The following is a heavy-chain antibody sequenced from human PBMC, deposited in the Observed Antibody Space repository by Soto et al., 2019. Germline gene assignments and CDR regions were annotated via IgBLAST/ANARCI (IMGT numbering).Heavy chain of an antibody. D-gene: IGHD4-17*01. CDR2: ISGSGGST. CDR1: GFHFSSYA. J-gene: IGHJ4*02. V-gene: IGHV3-23*01. Sequence: PGGSLILSCAASGFHFSSYAMSWVRQAPGKGLEWVSAISGSGGSTYYADSVKGRFTISRDNSKNTLYLQMNSLRAEDTAVYYCAKGFRGSDYGDYGHLVEFDYWGQGTLVTVSS. CDR3: AKGFRGSDYGDYGHLVEFDY.